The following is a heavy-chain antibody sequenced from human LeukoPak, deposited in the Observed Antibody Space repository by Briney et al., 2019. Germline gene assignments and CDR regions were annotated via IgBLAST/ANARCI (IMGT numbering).Heavy chain of an antibody. Sequence: GGSLRLSCGASGFTFSSYGMQWVRQAPGKGLEWVAVIWYDGSNQYYADSVKGRFTVSRDNSKNTLYLQMNSLRTEDTAVYYCARSMSAADYGGQGTLVTVSS. CDR3: ARSMSAADY. CDR2: IWYDGSNQ. J-gene: IGHJ4*02. D-gene: IGHD6-13*01. CDR1: GFTFSSYG. V-gene: IGHV3-33*01.